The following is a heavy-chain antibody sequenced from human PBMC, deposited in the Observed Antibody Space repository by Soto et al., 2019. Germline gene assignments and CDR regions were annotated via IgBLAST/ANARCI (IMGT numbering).Heavy chain of an antibody. CDR1: GGSISSYY. CDR2: IYTSVST. Sequence: SETLSLTCTVSGGSISSYYWSWIRQPAGKGLEWIGRIYTSVSTNYNPSLKSRVTMSVDTSKNQFYLKLSSVTAADTAVYYCARGSFGYSSSSPWFDPWGQGTRVTVAS. D-gene: IGHD6-13*01. CDR3: ARGSFGYSSSSPWFDP. J-gene: IGHJ5*02. V-gene: IGHV4-4*07.